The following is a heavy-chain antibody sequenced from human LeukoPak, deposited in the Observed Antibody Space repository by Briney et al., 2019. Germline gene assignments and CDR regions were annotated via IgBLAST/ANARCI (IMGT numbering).Heavy chain of an antibody. CDR1: GYTFTNYG. V-gene: IGHV1-18*01. Sequence: ASVKVSCKASGYTFTNYGITWVRQAPGQGLEWMGWISPYNGNTKYAQKVQGRVTMTTDTSTSTAYMELGSLRSGDTAVYYCARGGSSGPEGWFDPWAQGTLVTVSS. CDR3: ARGGSSGPEGWFDP. J-gene: IGHJ5*02. D-gene: IGHD6-19*01. CDR2: ISPYNGNT.